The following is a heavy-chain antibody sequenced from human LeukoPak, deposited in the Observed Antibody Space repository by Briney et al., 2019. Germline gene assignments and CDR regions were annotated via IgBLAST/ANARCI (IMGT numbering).Heavy chain of an antibody. D-gene: IGHD3-10*02. V-gene: IGHV1-3*01. CDR3: ARMIGYYALDV. Sequence: GASVKVSCKASGYSFTGFGLHWVRQAPGQRLEWMGWINPGNGNTRHSRKFQGRVTITMDTSATTAYMELSSLRSEDTALYYCARMIGYYALDVWGKGTTVTVSS. J-gene: IGHJ6*04. CDR2: INPGNGNT. CDR1: GYSFTGFG.